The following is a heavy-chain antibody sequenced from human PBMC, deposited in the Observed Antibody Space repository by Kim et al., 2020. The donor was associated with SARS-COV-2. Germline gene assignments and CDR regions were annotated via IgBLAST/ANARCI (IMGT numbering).Heavy chain of an antibody. D-gene: IGHD2-15*01. CDR1: GFTFSSYA. CDR2: ISGSGGST. V-gene: IGHV3-23*01. CDR3: AKDEGYCSGGSCYHDAFDI. Sequence: GGSLRLSCAASGFTFSSYAMSWVRQAPGKGLEWVSAISGSGGSTYYADSVKGRFTISRDNSKNTLYLQMNSLRAEDTAVYYCAKDEGYCSGGSCYHDAFDIWGQGTMVTVSS. J-gene: IGHJ3*02.